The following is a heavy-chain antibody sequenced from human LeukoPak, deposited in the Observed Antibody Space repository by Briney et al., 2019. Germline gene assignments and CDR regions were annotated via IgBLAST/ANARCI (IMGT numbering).Heavy chain of an antibody. CDR2: INHSGST. Sequence: SETLSLTCAVYGGSFSGYYWSWIRQPPGKGLEWIGEINHSGSTNYNPSLKSRVTISVDTSKNQFSLRLSSVTAADTAVYYCARFKGVAGFDPWGKGTLVTVSS. CDR1: GGSFSGYY. V-gene: IGHV4-34*01. CDR3: ARFKGVAGFDP. J-gene: IGHJ5*01. D-gene: IGHD5-12*01.